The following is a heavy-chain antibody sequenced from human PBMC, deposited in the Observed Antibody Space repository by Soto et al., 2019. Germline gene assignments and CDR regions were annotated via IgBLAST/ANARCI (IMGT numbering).Heavy chain of an antibody. Sequence: QITLKESGPTRVKPTQTLTLTCTFSGFSLSARPVGVGWIRQPPGQALERLALIYWDDDKRYSPSLQNRLSITKDTSKNQVVLTMTNMDPADTAIYYCAHRADMNGKWNGGYFDYWGQGALVTVSS. CDR1: GFSLSARPVG. V-gene: IGHV2-5*02. D-gene: IGHD1-1*01. CDR3: AHRADMNGKWNGGYFDY. J-gene: IGHJ4*02. CDR2: IYWDDDK.